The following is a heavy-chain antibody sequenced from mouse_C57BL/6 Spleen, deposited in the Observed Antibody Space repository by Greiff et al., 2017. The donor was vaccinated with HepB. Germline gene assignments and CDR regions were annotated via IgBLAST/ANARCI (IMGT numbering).Heavy chain of an antibody. CDR2: IYPGSGST. D-gene: IGHD2-4*01. V-gene: IGHV1-55*01. CDR1: GYTFTSYW. J-gene: IGHJ1*03. CDR3: ALYYDYENWYFDV. Sequence: QVQLQQSGAELVKPGASVKMSCKASGYTFTSYWITWVKQRPGQGLEWIGDIYPGSGSTNYNEKFKSKATLTVDTSSSTAYMQLSSLTSEDSAVYYCALYYDYENWYFDVWGTGTTVTVSS.